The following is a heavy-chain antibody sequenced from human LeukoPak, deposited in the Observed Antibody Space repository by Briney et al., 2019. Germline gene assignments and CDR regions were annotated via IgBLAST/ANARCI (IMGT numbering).Heavy chain of an antibody. CDR2: IYPGDSDS. D-gene: IGHD6-19*01. Sequence: GESLKISCKGSGYTFTNYWIAWVRQMPGKGLEWMGMIYPGDSDSRYSPSFQGQVTFSADKSISTAYLQWSSLKASDSAMYYCVRESGYSSGWYPYWGQGTLSPSPQ. J-gene: IGHJ4*02. CDR1: GYTFTNYW. V-gene: IGHV5-51*01. CDR3: VRESGYSSGWYPY.